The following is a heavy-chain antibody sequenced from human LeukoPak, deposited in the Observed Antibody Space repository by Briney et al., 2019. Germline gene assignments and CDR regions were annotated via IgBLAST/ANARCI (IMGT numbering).Heavy chain of an antibody. Sequence: PSGTLSLTCAVSGGSISSTNWWSWVRQPPGKGLEWIGEINQSGNTNYNPSLKSRVTISIDKSKNQLSLKLSSVTAADTAVYYCARALIGWAVGDIWGQGTMVTVSS. CDR1: GGSISSTNW. CDR3: ARALIGWAVGDI. D-gene: IGHD3-16*01. V-gene: IGHV4-4*02. J-gene: IGHJ3*02. CDR2: INQSGNT.